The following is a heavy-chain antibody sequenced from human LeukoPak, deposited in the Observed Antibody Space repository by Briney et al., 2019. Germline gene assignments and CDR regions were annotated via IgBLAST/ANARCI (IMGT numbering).Heavy chain of an antibody. CDR3: ARLLYYYDNSGDSWYFDL. Sequence: GGSLRLSCAASGFTFRRFWMSWVRQAPGKGLDWVASIKEDGSEKYSVDSVKGRFTISRDNAKNSLYLEMNSLRTEDTAVYYCARLLYYYDNSGDSWYFDLWGRGTLVTVSS. D-gene: IGHD3-22*01. CDR1: GFTFRRFW. CDR2: IKEDGSEK. J-gene: IGHJ2*01. V-gene: IGHV3-7*03.